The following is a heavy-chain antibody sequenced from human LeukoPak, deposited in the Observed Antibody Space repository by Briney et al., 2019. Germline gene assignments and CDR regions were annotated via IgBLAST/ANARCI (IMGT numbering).Heavy chain of an antibody. Sequence: KSSETLSLTCAVYGGSFSGYYWSWIRQPPGKGLEWIGEINHSGSTNYNPSLKSRVTISVDTSKNQFSLKLSSVTAADTAVYYCARDGSVGATDWGQGTLVTVSS. CDR3: ARDGSVGATD. CDR2: INHSGST. J-gene: IGHJ4*02. D-gene: IGHD1-26*01. CDR1: GGSFSGYY. V-gene: IGHV4-34*01.